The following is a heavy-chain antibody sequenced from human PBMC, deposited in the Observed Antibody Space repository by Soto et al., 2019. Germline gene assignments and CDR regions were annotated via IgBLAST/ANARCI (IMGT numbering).Heavy chain of an antibody. V-gene: IGHV1-18*01. D-gene: IGHD5-18*01. CDR1: GYTFTSYG. Sequence: ASVKVSCKASGYTFTSYGISWVRQAPGQGLEWMGWISAYNGNTNYAQKLQGRVTMTTDTSTSTAYMELRSLRSDDTAVYYCARELSVGGYSYDYYYYGMDVWGQGTTVTVSS. J-gene: IGHJ6*02. CDR3: ARELSVGGYSYDYYYYGMDV. CDR2: ISAYNGNT.